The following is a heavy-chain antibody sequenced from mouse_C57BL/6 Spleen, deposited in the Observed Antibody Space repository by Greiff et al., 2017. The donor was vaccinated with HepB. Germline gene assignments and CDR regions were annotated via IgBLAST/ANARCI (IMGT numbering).Heavy chain of an antibody. CDR3: ARNYYYGSSPYFDV. CDR1: GYAFTNYL. CDR2: INPGSGGT. J-gene: IGHJ1*03. D-gene: IGHD1-1*01. Sequence: QVQLQQSGAELVRPGTSVKVSCKASGYAFTNYLIEWVKQRPGQGLEWIGVINPGSGGTNYNEKFKGKATLTSDKSSSTAYMQLSSLTAEDSAVYVCARNYYYGSSPYFDVWGTGTTVTVSS. V-gene: IGHV1-54*01.